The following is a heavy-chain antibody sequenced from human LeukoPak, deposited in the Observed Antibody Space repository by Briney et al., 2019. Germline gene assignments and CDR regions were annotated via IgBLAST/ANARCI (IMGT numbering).Heavy chain of an antibody. J-gene: IGHJ2*01. V-gene: IGHV3-30*04. CDR3: AKEGVQAPTDWYFGL. CDR1: GFTFSSYA. CDR2: ISYDGSNK. Sequence: PGGSLRLSCAASGFTFSSYAMHWVRQAPGKGLEWVAVISYDGSNKYYADSVKGRFTISRDNSKNTLYLQMNSLRAEDTAVYYCAKEGVQAPTDWYFGLWGRGTLVTVSS. D-gene: IGHD1-26*01.